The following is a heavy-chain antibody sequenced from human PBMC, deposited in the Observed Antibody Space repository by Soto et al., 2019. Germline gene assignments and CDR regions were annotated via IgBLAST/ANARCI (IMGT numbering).Heavy chain of an antibody. V-gene: IGHV4-39*01. D-gene: IGHD2-15*01. J-gene: IGHJ4*02. CDR3: GKVLVGATGHTDSDS. CDR2: IDYNGVT. Sequence: QVQLQESGPGLVKPSETLSLTCTVSGGSIYRSGYYWGWIRQPPGRGLEWIGNIDYNGVTYSNPSLKRRVTISRATSKNQFSLKLTSVTAADTALYYCGKVLVGATGHTDSDSWGPGTLVAVSS. CDR1: GGSIYRSGYY.